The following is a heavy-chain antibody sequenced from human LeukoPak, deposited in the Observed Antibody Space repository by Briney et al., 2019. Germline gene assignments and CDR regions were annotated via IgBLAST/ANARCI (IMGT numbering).Heavy chain of an antibody. Sequence: SETLTLTCTVSGGSISSGGYYWSWIRQHPGTGLEWIGYIYYSGSTYYNPSLKSRVTISVDTSKNQFSLKLSSVTAADTAVYYCARLSPDSYGYYWGQGTLVTVSS. CDR3: ARLSPDSYGYY. CDR1: GGSISSGGYY. D-gene: IGHD5-18*01. CDR2: IYYSGST. V-gene: IGHV4-31*03. J-gene: IGHJ4*02.